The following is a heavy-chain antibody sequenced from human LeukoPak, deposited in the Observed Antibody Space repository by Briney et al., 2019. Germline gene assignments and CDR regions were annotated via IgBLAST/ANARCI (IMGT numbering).Heavy chain of an antibody. V-gene: IGHV3-7*04. Sequence: GGSLRLSCAASGFTFRNFCMIWVRQARGRGLEWVPNLHPEGNEKYHVESVKGRFTISRDNPKSSLFLQMNGLRVEDTAVYYCARGDAFSGDHWGQGTLVTVSS. CDR3: ARGDAFSGDH. CDR2: LHPEGNEK. CDR1: GFTFRNFC. J-gene: IGHJ4*02.